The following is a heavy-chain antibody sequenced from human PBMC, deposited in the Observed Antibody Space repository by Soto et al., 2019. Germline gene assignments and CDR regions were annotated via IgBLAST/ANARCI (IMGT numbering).Heavy chain of an antibody. CDR2: INPNSGGT. CDR1: GYTFTGYY. CDR3: ARVGRYYYDSVAAFDL. D-gene: IGHD3-22*01. Sequence: ASLKVSCKASGYTFTGYYMHWVRQAPGQGLEWMGWINPNSGGTNYAQKFQGWVTMTRDTSISTAYMELSRLRSDDTAVYYCARVGRYYYDSVAAFDLWGQGTMVTVSS. V-gene: IGHV1-2*04. J-gene: IGHJ3*01.